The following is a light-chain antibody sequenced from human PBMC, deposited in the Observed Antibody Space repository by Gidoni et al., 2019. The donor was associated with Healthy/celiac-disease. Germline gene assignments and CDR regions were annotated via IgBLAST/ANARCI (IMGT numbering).Light chain of an antibody. CDR3: AAWDDSLSGYV. CDR2: RNN. J-gene: IGLJ1*01. CDR1: SSNIGSNY. V-gene: IGLV1-47*01. Sequence: QSVLTQPPSASGTPGQMVTISCSGSSSNIGSNYGYWYQQLPGTAPKLLIYRNNQRPSGVPDRFSGSKSGTSASLAISGLRSEDEADYYCAAWDDSLSGYVFGTGTKVTVL.